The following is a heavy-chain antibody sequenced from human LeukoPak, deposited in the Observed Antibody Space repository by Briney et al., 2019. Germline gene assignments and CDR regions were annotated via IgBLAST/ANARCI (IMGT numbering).Heavy chain of an antibody. D-gene: IGHD6-13*01. V-gene: IGHV3-21*01. Sequence: GGSLRLSCEASGFTFSSYSMNWVRQAPGKGLEWVSSISSSSSYIYYADSVKGRFTISRDNAKNSLYLQMNSLRAEDTAVYYCARDSIAAAGSLFRLRRALDTTDYWGQGTLVTVSS. J-gene: IGHJ4*02. CDR2: ISSSSSYI. CDR3: ARDSIAAAGSLFRLRRALDTTDY. CDR1: GFTFSSYS.